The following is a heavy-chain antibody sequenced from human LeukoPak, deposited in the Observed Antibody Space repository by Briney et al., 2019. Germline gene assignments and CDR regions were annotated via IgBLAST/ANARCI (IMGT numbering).Heavy chain of an antibody. V-gene: IGHV3-64D*06. CDR1: GFTFSDYP. J-gene: IGHJ3*01. CDR2: ISSNGGNT. D-gene: IGHD5-24*01. CDR3: VKDLDDYPPSDAFDL. Sequence: GGSLRLSCSASGFTFSDYPMHWVRQAPGKGLESVSTISSNGGNTHYADSVKGRFTISRDNSKNTLYLQMSRLRAEDTALYYCVKDLDDYPPSDAFDLWGQGTMVTVSS.